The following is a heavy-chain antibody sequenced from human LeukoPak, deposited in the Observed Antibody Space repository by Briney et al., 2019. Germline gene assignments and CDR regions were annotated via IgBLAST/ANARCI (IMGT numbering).Heavy chain of an antibody. CDR2: IRADGNTK. Sequence: PGGSLRLSCAASGFTFNAYGMHWGRQAPGKGREWVAFIRADGNTKYYADSVKGRFTISRDNSENTLFLQMSSLGADETAVYYCATYVGYSSAWYLGYWGQGTLVTVSS. V-gene: IGHV3-30*02. D-gene: IGHD6-19*01. CDR3: ATYVGYSSAWYLGY. J-gene: IGHJ4*02. CDR1: GFTFNAYG.